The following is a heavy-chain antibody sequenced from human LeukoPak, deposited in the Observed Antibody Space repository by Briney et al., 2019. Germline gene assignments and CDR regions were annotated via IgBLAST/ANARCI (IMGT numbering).Heavy chain of an antibody. CDR1: GYTFTSYG. J-gene: IGHJ4*02. CDR2: IGAYNGNT. Sequence: ASVKVSCKASGYTFTSYGISWVRQAPGQGLEWMGWIGAYNGNTNYAQKLQGRVTMTTDTSTSTAYMELRGLRSDDTAVYYCARDPGYSSGWYMDLSGWGQGTLVTVSS. V-gene: IGHV1-18*04. D-gene: IGHD6-19*01. CDR3: ARDPGYSSGWYMDLSG.